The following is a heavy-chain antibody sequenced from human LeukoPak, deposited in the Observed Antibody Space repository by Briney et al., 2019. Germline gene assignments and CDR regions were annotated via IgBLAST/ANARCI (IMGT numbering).Heavy chain of an antibody. D-gene: IGHD3-3*01. J-gene: IGHJ4*02. CDR1: GGSIHSYY. CDR2: IYYSGST. CDR3: ARGIFGVVPKTFDY. Sequence: SETLSLTCTVSGGSIHSYYWSWIRQPPGKGLEWIGYIYYSGSTNYNPSLKSRVTISVDTSKNQFSLKLSSVTAADTAVYYCARGIFGVVPKTFDYWGQGTLVTVSS. V-gene: IGHV4-59*01.